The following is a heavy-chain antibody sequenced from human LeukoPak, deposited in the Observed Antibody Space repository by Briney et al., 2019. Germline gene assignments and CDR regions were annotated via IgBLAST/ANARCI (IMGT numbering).Heavy chain of an antibody. Sequence: SVKVSCKASGGTFSSYAISWVRQAPGQGLEWMGGIIPIFGTANYAQKFQGRVTITADESTSTAYMELSSLRSEDTAVYYCAKEPLRNDASDIWGRGTLVTVSS. CDR3: AKEPLRNDASDI. CDR2: IIPIFGTA. D-gene: IGHD4-17*01. CDR1: GGTFSSYA. V-gene: IGHV1-69*01. J-gene: IGHJ3*02.